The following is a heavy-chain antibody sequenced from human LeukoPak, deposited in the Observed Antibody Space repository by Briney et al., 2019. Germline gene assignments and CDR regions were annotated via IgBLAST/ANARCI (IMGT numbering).Heavy chain of an antibody. V-gene: IGHV4-34*01. CDR3: ARVISESLCSGSTCYKNKYFQH. Sequence: PSETLSLTCAVYGGTFSGYYWSWIRRSPGKGLEWIGEVNDAGSSNYNPSLKSRVSISADTSKNQFSLRLTSVTAADMAVYYCARVISESLCSGSTCYKNKYFQHWSQGTPVTVSP. D-gene: IGHD2-15*01. J-gene: IGHJ1*01. CDR2: VNDAGSS. CDR1: GGTFSGYY.